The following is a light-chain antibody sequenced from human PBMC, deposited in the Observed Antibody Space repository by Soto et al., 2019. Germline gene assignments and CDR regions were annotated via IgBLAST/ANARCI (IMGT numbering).Light chain of an antibody. CDR1: QSVSGDF. CDR3: QQYKNWPL. J-gene: IGKJ5*01. V-gene: IGKV3-15*01. Sequence: EIVLTQSPATLSLSPGERATLSCRASQSVSGDFLAWYQEKPGQAPRLLLYGASTRATGIPVRFSGSGFGTEFTLTISSLQSEDFAVYYRQQYKNWPLFGQGTRLEIK. CDR2: GAS.